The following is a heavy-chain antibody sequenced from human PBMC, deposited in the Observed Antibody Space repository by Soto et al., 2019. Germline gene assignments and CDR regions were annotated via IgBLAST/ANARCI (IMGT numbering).Heavy chain of an antibody. J-gene: IGHJ5*02. CDR1: GDSFTNFG. CDR2: IATYNSNK. CDR3: ARVIRGVVNWFDP. V-gene: IGHV1-18*01. D-gene: IGHD3-10*01. Sequence: QVQLVQSGPEVKKPGASVTVSCKTSGDSFTNFGLSWVRQAPGQGLEWMGWIATYNSNKNYAQQFQGRLTLTTDTSTNTAYLELKSLRYDDTAVYYCARVIRGVVNWFDPWGQGTLVTVSS.